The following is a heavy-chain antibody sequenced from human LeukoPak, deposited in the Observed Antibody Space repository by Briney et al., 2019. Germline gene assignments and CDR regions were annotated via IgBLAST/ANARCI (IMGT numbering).Heavy chain of an antibody. CDR2: ISYDGSNK. CDR1: GFAFSSYA. V-gene: IGHV3-30-3*01. Sequence: GGSLRLSCAASGFAFSSYAMHWVRQAPGKGLEWVAVISYDGSNKYYADSVKGRFTISRDNSKNTLYLQMNSLRAEDTAVYYCAREPLATVNAFDIWGQGTMVTVSS. D-gene: IGHD5-18*01. J-gene: IGHJ3*02. CDR3: AREPLATVNAFDI.